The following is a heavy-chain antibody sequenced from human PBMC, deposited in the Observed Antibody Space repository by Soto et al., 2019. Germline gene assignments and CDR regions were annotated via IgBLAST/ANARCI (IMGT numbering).Heavy chain of an antibody. CDR1: GFTFRNYA. CDR2: ISGSGGNT. Sequence: EVQLLESGGGLVQPGGSLRLSCVASGFTFRNYAMSWVRQAPGKGLEWVSAISGSGGNTDCADSVKVRFTISRDNSKNTLYLQMSSLRAEDTAVYYCASPRSGDRGAFDYWGQGTLVTVSS. V-gene: IGHV3-23*01. J-gene: IGHJ4*02. CDR3: ASPRSGDRGAFDY. D-gene: IGHD4-17*01.